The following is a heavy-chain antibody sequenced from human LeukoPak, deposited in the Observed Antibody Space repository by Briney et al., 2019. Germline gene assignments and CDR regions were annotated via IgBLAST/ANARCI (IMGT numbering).Heavy chain of an antibody. CDR1: GGSFSDYY. J-gene: IGHJ4*02. CDR2: INHSGST. D-gene: IGHD5-18*01. V-gene: IGHV4-34*01. Sequence: SETLSLTYAVYGGSFSDYYWSWIRQPPGKGLEWIGEINHSGSTNYNPSLKSRVTISVDTSKNQFSLKLSSVTAADTAVYYCARVEYSLDYWGQGTLVTVSS. CDR3: ARVEYSLDY.